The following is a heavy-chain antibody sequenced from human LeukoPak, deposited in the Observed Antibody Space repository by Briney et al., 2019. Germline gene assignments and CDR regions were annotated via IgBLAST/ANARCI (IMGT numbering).Heavy chain of an antibody. D-gene: IGHD5-24*01. CDR3: ASSIEMATITFDY. J-gene: IGHJ4*02. Sequence: SVKVSCKASGGTFRSYAISWVRQAPGQGLEWMGGIIPIFGTANYAQKFQGRVTITTDESTSTAYMELSSLRSEDTAVYYCASSIEMATITFDYWGQGTLVTVSS. CDR2: IIPIFGTA. CDR1: GGTFRSYA. V-gene: IGHV1-69*05.